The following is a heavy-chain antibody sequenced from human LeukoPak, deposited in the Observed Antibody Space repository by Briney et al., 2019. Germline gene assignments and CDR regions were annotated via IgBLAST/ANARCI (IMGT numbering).Heavy chain of an antibody. CDR2: ISSSSSYI. D-gene: IGHD6-19*01. V-gene: IGHV3-21*01. J-gene: IGHJ1*01. Sequence: PGGSLRLSCAASGFTFSSCSMNWVRQAPGKGLEWVSSISSSSSYIYYADSVKGRFTISRDNAKNSLYLQMNSLRAEDTAVYYCARVKEEQWLGVGQHWGQGTLVTVSS. CDR3: ARVKEEQWLGVGQH. CDR1: GFTFSSCS.